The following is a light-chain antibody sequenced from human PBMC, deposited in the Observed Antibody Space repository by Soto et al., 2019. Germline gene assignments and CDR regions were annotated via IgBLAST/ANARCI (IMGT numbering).Light chain of an antibody. CDR1: SPNIGAGYD. V-gene: IGLV1-40*01. Sequence: QSVLTQPPSVSGAPGQRVTISCTGSSPNIGAGYDVHWYQQLPGTAPKVLIYGNNNRPSGVPDRFSGSKSGTSASLAITGLQAEDEADYYCQSYDSSLSGFVFGTGTKLTVL. CDR3: QSYDSSLSGFV. CDR2: GNN. J-gene: IGLJ1*01.